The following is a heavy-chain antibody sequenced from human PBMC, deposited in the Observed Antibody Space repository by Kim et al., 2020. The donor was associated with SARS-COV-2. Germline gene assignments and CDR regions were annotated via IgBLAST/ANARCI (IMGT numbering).Heavy chain of an antibody. CDR2: IKSKTDGGTA. CDR1: GFTFSSAW. V-gene: IGHV3-15*01. Sequence: GGSLRLSCAASGFTFSSAWMSWVRQAPGKGLEWVGRIKSKTDGGTADHAAPVKGRFTISRDDSRNTVYLQMNSLKTEDTAVYYCTTVDRITISGVVILVWGQGTTVTVSS. D-gene: IGHD3-3*01. CDR3: TTVDRITISGVVILV. J-gene: IGHJ6*02.